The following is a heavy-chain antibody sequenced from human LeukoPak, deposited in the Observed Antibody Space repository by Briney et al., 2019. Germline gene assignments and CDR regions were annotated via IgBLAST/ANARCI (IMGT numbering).Heavy chain of an antibody. CDR2: IYTSGST. V-gene: IGHV4-61*02. J-gene: IGHJ4*02. CDR1: GGSISSGSYY. Sequence: SQTLSLTCTVSGGSISSGSYYWSWIRQPAGKGLEWIGRIYTSGSTNYNPSLKSRVTISVDTSKNQFSLKLRSVTAADTAVYYCARGVVGGVIITREIDYWGQGTLVTVSS. D-gene: IGHD3-10*01. CDR3: ARGVVGGVIITREIDY.